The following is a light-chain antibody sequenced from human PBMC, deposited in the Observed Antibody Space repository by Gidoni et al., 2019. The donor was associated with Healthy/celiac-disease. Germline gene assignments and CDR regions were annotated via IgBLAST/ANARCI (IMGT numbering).Light chain of an antibody. V-gene: IGKV1-39*01. Sequence: DIQMTHSPSSLSASVGDRVTITCRASQSIMSYLNWYQQKPGKAPKLLIYAASSLQSGVPSRFSGSGSGTDFNRTISSLQPEDFATYYCQQSYSTPPWTFGQGTKVEIK. CDR2: AAS. CDR3: QQSYSTPPWT. CDR1: QSIMSY. J-gene: IGKJ1*01.